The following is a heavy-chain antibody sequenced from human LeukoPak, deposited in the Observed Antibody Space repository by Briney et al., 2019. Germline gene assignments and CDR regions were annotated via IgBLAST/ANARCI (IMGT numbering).Heavy chain of an antibody. CDR2: ISSSSSYI. V-gene: IGHV3-21*01. Sequence: GGSLRLSCAASGFTFSSYGMNWVRQAPGKGLEWVSSISSSSSYIYYAGSVKGRFTISRDNAKNSLYLQMNSLRAEDTAVYYCARLSSGYSSSYFDYWGQGTLVTVSS. D-gene: IGHD6-13*01. CDR3: ARLSSGYSSSYFDY. CDR1: GFTFSSYG. J-gene: IGHJ4*02.